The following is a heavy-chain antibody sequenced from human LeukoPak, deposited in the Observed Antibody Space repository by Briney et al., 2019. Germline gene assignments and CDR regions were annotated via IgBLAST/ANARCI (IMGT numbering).Heavy chain of an antibody. CDR2: ISSMSGRYI. Sequence: GGSLRLSCAASGFTFSSYEINWVRQAPGKGLEWVSAISSMSGRYIYSAESLKGRFTISRDNAKNSLYLQMSSLRAEDTAVYFCARLLEPATGYYMDVWGKGTTVTISS. D-gene: IGHD5-24*01. CDR3: ARLLEPATGYYMDV. V-gene: IGHV3-21*01. CDR1: GFTFSSYE. J-gene: IGHJ6*03.